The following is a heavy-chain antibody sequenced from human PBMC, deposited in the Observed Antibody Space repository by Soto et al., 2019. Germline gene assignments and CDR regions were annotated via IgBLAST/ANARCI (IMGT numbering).Heavy chain of an antibody. Sequence: QVHLVQSGAEVKEPGASVRISCEASGYAFTSHTIHWARQAPGQGLEWMGWIFISHGSPRYAPQFQGRISFGRDTSATTAYLEFTRLTFEDTAVYFCARKPEDGFPGDYLGQGTLVVVSS. V-gene: IGHV1-3*04. CDR2: IFISHGSP. D-gene: IGHD3-10*01. CDR3: ARKPEDGFPGDY. J-gene: IGHJ4*02. CDR1: GYAFTSHT.